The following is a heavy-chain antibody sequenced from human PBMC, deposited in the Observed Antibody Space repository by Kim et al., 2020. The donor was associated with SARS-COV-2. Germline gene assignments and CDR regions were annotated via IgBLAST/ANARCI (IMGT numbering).Heavy chain of an antibody. CDR2: INHSGST. V-gene: IGHV4-34*01. Sequence: SETLSLTCAVYGGSFSGYYWSWIRQPPGKGLEWIGEINHSGSTNYNPSLKSRVTISVDTSKNQFSLKLSSVTAADTAVYYCASYYDSRGHDYWGQGTLVTVSS. D-gene: IGHD3-22*01. CDR3: ASYYDSRGHDY. CDR1: GGSFSGYY. J-gene: IGHJ4*02.